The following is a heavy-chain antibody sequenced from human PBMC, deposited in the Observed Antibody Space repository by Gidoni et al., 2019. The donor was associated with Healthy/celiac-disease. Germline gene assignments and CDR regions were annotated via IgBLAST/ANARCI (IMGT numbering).Heavy chain of an antibody. J-gene: IGHJ3*02. Sequence: MGGIIPIFGTANYAQKFQGRVTITADESTSTAYMELSSLRSEDTAVYYCARVRSVTADYDAFDIWGQGTMVTVSS. D-gene: IGHD2-21*02. V-gene: IGHV1-69*01. CDR2: IIPIFGTA. CDR3: ARVRSVTADYDAFDI.